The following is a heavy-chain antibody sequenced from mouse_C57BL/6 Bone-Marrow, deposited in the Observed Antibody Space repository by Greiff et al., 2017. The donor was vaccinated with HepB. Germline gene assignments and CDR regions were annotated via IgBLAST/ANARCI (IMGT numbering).Heavy chain of an antibody. D-gene: IGHD2-12*01. CDR1: GYTFTSYW. CDR2: IHPNSGST. J-gene: IGHJ2*01. V-gene: IGHV1-64*01. CDR3: ARIRKPYSRYFDY. Sequence: VHLVESGAELVKPGASVKLSCKASGYTFTSYWMHWVKQRPGQGLEWIGMIHPNSGSTNYNEKFKSKATLTVDKSSSTAYMQLSSLTSEDSAVYYCARIRKPYSRYFDYWGQGTTLTVSS.